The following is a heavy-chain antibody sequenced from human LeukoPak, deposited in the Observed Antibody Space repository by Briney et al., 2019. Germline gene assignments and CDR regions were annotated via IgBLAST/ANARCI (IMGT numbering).Heavy chain of an antibody. J-gene: IGHJ4*02. D-gene: IGHD6-19*01. CDR1: GFTFSRYD. CDR3: VGISSGGYGSTY. Sequence: PGGSLRLSCAASGFTFSRYDMHWVRQTTGKGLEGVSGIGTAGDTYYPGSVKGRFTISRENGENSLYLQMNSLRAGDTAMNYCVGISSGGYGSTYWGRGTLVTVSS. CDR2: IGTAGDT. V-gene: IGHV3-13*01.